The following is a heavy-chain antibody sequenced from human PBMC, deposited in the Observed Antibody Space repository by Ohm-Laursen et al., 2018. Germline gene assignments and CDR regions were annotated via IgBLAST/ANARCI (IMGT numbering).Heavy chain of an antibody. CDR2: MNPNSGNT. D-gene: IGHD1-1*01. CDR1: GYTFTSYD. Sequence: GASVKVSCKVSGYTFTSYDINWVRQATGQGLQWMGWMNPNSGNTGYVQKFQGRVTMTRDTSISTAYMELSSLRSEDTAVYYCARARGNWKRDYYYAMDVWGQGTTVTVSS. CDR3: ARARGNWKRDYYYAMDV. J-gene: IGHJ6*02. V-gene: IGHV1-8*01.